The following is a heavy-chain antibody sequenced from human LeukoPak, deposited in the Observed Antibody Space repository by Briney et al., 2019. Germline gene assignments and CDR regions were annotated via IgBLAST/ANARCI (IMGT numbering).Heavy chain of an antibody. CDR3: AIDRWELLLDY. CDR1: GFTFSSYA. D-gene: IGHD1-26*01. J-gene: IGHJ4*02. V-gene: IGHV3-30-3*01. Sequence: PGRSLRLSCAASGFTFSSYAMHWVRQAPGKGLEWVAVISYDGSNKYYADSVKGRFTISRDNSKNTLYVQMNRLRAEDTAVYYWAIDRWELLLDYWGQGTLVTVSS. CDR2: ISYDGSNK.